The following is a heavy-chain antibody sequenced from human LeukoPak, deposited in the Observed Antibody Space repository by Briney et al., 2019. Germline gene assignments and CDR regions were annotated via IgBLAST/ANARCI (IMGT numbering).Heavy chain of an antibody. CDR3: AKDRARVATMVDAFDV. V-gene: IGHV1-2*02. D-gene: IGHD5-12*01. CDR2: INPNSGGT. Sequence: ASVKVSCKASGYTFTGHYMHWVRQAPGQGLEWMGWINPNSGGTKYAQKFQGRVIMTRDTSISTAYMELSSLRSDDTAVHYCAKDRARVATMVDAFDVWGQGTMVTVSA. CDR1: GYTFTGHY. J-gene: IGHJ3*01.